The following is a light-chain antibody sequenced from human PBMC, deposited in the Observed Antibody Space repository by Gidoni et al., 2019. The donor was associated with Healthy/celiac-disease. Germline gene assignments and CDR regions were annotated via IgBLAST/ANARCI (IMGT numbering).Light chain of an antibody. V-gene: IGKV2-28*01. CDR1: QSLLHSNGYNY. Sequence: DIVMPQSPLSLPVTPGEPASISCRSSQSLLHSNGYNYLDWYLQKPGQAPQLLIYLGSNRASGVPDRFSGSGSGTDFTLKISRVEAEDVGVYYCMQALQTPWTFGQGTKVEIK. J-gene: IGKJ1*01. CDR3: MQALQTPWT. CDR2: LGS.